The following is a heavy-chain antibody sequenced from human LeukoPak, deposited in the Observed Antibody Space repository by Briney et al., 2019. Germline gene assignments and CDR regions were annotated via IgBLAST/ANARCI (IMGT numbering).Heavy chain of an antibody. CDR3: VRGLDFDRVLAYFDY. D-gene: IGHD2-8*01. V-gene: IGHV3-9*01. CDR2: ISGSNDYI. CDR1: GFTFWKHA. J-gene: IGHJ4*02. Sequence: GGSLRLSCAASGFTFWKHAMQWVRQAPGKGLEWVSGISGSNDYIVYADSVRGRFSISRDSARNSLYLQMDSLTTDDTAVYYCVRGLDFDRVLAYFDYWGQGARVTVSS.